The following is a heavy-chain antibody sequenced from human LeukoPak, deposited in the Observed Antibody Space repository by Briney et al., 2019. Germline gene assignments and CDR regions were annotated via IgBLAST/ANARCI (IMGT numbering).Heavy chain of an antibody. J-gene: IGHJ5*02. CDR2: ISYDGSNK. Sequence: HPGGSLRLSCAASGFTFSSYAMHWVRQAPGKGLEWVAVISYDGSNKYYADSVKGRFTISRDNSKNTLYLQMNSLRAEDTAVYYCARSPFPWGQGTLVTVSS. CDR1: GFTFSSYA. CDR3: ARSPFP. V-gene: IGHV3-30*04.